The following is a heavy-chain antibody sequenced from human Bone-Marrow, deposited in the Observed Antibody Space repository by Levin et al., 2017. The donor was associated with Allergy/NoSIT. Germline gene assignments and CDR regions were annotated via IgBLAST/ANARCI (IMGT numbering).Heavy chain of an antibody. J-gene: IGHJ4*02. CDR1: GFTFSSYS. V-gene: IGHV3-21*01. D-gene: IGHD3-9*01. CDR2: ISSSSSYI. Sequence: GGSLRLFCAASGFTFSSYSMNWVRQAPGKGLEWVSSISSSSSYIYYADSVKGRFTISRDNAKNSLYLQMNSLRAEDTAVYYCARVHGGYDILTGYQYYFDYWGQGTLVTVSS. CDR3: ARVHGGYDILTGYQYYFDY.